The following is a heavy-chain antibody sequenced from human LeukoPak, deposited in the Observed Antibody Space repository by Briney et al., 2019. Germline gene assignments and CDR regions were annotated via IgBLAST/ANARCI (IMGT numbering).Heavy chain of an antibody. V-gene: IGHV3-30*02. J-gene: IGHJ4*02. CDR1: GFIFSNYG. CDR3: ARGKLTYCSSSGCPLDS. CDR2: IQYDGNKT. D-gene: IGHD2-2*01. Sequence: GGSLRLSCAASGFIFSNYGMHWVRQTPGKGLEWVTFIQYDGNKTYYTDSVKGRFTISRDNSKNTLFLQMNSLKPEDTAVYYCARGKLTYCSSSGCPLDSWGQGTLVTVSS.